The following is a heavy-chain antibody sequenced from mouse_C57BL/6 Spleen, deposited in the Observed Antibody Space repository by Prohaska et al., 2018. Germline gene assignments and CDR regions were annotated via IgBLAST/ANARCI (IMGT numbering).Heavy chain of an antibody. D-gene: IGHD2-4*01. CDR1: GIDFSRYW. Sequence: GIDFSRYWMSWVRRAPGKGLEWIGEINPDSSTINYAPSLKDKFIISRDNAKNTLYLQMSKVRSEDTALYYCASPYDYDGGDWYFDVWGTGTTVTVSS. CDR3: ASPYDYDGGDWYFDV. J-gene: IGHJ1*03. CDR2: INPDSSTI. V-gene: IGHV4-1*01.